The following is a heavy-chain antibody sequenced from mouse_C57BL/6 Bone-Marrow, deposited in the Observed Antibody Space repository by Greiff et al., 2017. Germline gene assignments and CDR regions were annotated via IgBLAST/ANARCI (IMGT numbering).Heavy chain of an antibody. Sequence: VQLKQSGPELVKPGASVKISCKASGYAFSSSWMNWVKQRPGKGLEWIGRIYPGDGDTNYNGKFKGKATLTADKSSSTAYMQLSSLTSEDSAVYFCARSFYYGNSFAYWGQGTLVTVSA. J-gene: IGHJ3*01. V-gene: IGHV1-82*01. CDR1: GYAFSSSW. D-gene: IGHD2-1*01. CDR3: ARSFYYGNSFAY. CDR2: IYPGDGDT.